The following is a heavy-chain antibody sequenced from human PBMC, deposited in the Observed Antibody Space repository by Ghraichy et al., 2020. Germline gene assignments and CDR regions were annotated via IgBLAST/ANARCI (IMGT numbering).Heavy chain of an antibody. Sequence: SVKVSCRASGGTLSLSNSAITWVRQAPGQGPEWMGWIVPMLGIPNYAQKFQGRITITAEISTSTAYVEVGSLRSEDTAVYYCAWGPYRASYAYYGMDVWGQGTTVTVSS. CDR3: AWGPYRASYAYYGMDV. V-gene: IGHV1-69*10. J-gene: IGHJ6*02. CDR2: IVPMLGIP. CDR1: GGTLSLSNSA. D-gene: IGHD4/OR15-4a*01.